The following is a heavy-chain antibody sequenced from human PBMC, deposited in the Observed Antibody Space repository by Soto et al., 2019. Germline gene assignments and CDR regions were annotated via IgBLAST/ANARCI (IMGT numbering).Heavy chain of an antibody. D-gene: IGHD6-19*01. CDR3: ARDRGIAVAGTFDY. CDR1: GYTFTGYY. J-gene: IGHJ4*02. CDR2: INPNSGGT. V-gene: IGHV1-2*04. Sequence: GASVKVSCKASGYTFTGYYMHWVRQAPGQGLEWMGWINPNSGGTNYAQKFQGWVTMTRDTSISTAYMELSRLRSDDTAVYYCARDRGIAVAGTFDYWGQGTLVTVSS.